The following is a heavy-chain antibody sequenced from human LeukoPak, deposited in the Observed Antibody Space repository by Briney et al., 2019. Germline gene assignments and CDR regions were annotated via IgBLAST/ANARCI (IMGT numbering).Heavy chain of an antibody. Sequence: GGSLRLSCAASGFTFSSYSMNWVRQAPGKGLEWASSISSSSSYIYYADSVKGRFTISRDNAKNSLYLQMNSLRAEDTAVYYCAAGVTVTIFDYWGQGTLVTVSS. D-gene: IGHD4-17*01. CDR3: AAGVTVTIFDY. CDR1: GFTFSSYS. V-gene: IGHV3-21*01. CDR2: ISSSSSYI. J-gene: IGHJ4*02.